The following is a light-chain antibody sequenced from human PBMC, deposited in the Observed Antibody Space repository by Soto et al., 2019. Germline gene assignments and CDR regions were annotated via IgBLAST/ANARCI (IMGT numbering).Light chain of an antibody. V-gene: IGLV1-47*02. CDR2: SIN. J-gene: IGLJ1*01. CDR3: QSYDSSLSVSYV. Sequence: QSVLSQPPSTSGTPGQRVTISCSGSRSNIGNNYVYWYQQLPGTAPKLLIYSINQRPSGVPDRFSGSKSGTSASLAITGLQAEDEADYYCQSYDSSLSVSYVFGTGTKLTVL. CDR1: RSNIGNNY.